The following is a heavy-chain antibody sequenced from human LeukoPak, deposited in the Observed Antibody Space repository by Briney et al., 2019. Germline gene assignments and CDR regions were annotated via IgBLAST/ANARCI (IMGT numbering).Heavy chain of an antibody. CDR2: IYPGDSDT. CDR1: GYTFSTNW. J-gene: IGHJ3*02. V-gene: IGHV5-51*01. Sequence: GESLKISCKGSGYTFSTNWIGWVRQMPGKGLEWMGIIYPGDSDTRYSPSFQGQVTISVDKSISTAYLQWSSLKASDTAMYYCARPPFIWGQGTVVTVSS. CDR3: ARPPFI.